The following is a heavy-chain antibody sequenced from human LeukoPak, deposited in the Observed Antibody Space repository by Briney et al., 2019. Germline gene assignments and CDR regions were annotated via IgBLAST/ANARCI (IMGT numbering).Heavy chain of an antibody. CDR1: GFTFSSYE. CDR2: INSDGSST. Sequence: GGSLRLSCAASGFTFSSYEMNWVRQAPGKGQVWVSRINSDGSSTSYADSVKGRFTISRDNAKNTLYLQMNSLRAEDTAVYYCARDTTRIAAGATVAAFDIWGQGTMVTVSS. V-gene: IGHV3-74*01. D-gene: IGHD6-13*01. J-gene: IGHJ3*02. CDR3: ARDTTRIAAGATVAAFDI.